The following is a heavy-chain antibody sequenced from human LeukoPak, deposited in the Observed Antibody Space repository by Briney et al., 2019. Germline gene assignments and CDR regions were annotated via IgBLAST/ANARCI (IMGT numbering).Heavy chain of an antibody. CDR2: ISPSADIK. CDR3: AKDDAWLRFGE. V-gene: IGHV3-23*01. Sequence: GGSLRLSCEASGFTFSSHGMHWVRQSPGKGLEGVSGISPSADIKYYADSVKGRFTISRDNSKNMLYLEVISLTADDTAVYYCAKDDAWLRFGEWSQGTLVTVSS. J-gene: IGHJ4*02. CDR1: GFTFSSHG. D-gene: IGHD3-10*01.